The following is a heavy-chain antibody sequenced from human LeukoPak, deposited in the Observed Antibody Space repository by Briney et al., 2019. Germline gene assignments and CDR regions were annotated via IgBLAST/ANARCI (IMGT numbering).Heavy chain of an antibody. V-gene: IGHV3-7*04. CDR2: IKQDGSEK. D-gene: IGHD2-2*02. CDR1: GFTFSSYW. J-gene: IGHJ6*02. CDR3: ARVYCSSTSCHIPYYYYGMDV. Sequence: GGSLRLSCAASGFTFSSYWMSWVRQAPGKGLEWVANIKQDGSEKYYVDSVKGRFTISRDNAKNSLYLQMNSLRAEDTAVYYCARVYCSSTSCHIPYYYYGMDVWGQGTTVTVSS.